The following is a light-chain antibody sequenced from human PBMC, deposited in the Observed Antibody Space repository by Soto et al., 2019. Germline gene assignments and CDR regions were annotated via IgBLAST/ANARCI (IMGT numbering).Light chain of an antibody. Sequence: ERVMTQSPATLAVSPGERATLSCRASQTVKGDLAWYQQRPGQAPTLLIFGANTRATGVPDRFSGSGSETDFTLSISSPQADDFAVYYCQQYYNWPVSFGGGTKLEVK. V-gene: IGKV3D-15*01. CDR2: GAN. CDR3: QQYYNWPVS. J-gene: IGKJ4*01. CDR1: QTVKGD.